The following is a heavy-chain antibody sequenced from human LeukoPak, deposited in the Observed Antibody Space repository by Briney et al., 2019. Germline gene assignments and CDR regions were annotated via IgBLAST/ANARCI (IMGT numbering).Heavy chain of an antibody. V-gene: IGHV4-39*02. CDR2: IYYSGST. CDR1: GGSISSSGYY. Sequence: NPSETLSLNCPVPGGSISSSGYYWGWIRQPPGKGLEWIGRIYYSGSTYNNPSLKSRVTISVDTSKNQFSLKLSSVTAADTAVYYCAREVIGYCSGGSCQYRAFDIWGQGTMVTVSS. CDR3: AREVIGYCSGGSCQYRAFDI. J-gene: IGHJ3*02. D-gene: IGHD2-15*01.